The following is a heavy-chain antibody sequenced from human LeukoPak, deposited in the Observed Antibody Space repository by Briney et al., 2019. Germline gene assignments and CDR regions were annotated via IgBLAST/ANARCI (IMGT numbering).Heavy chain of an antibody. D-gene: IGHD6-13*01. Sequence: PGGSLRLSCAASGFTFSSYGMHWVRQAPGKGLEWVAVIWYDGSNKYYADSVKGRFTISRDNSKNTLYLQMNSLRAEDTAVYYCAKVAAAGTSTSLFDYWGQGTLVTVSS. J-gene: IGHJ4*02. CDR3: AKVAAAGTSTSLFDY. V-gene: IGHV3-33*06. CDR2: IWYDGSNK. CDR1: GFTFSSYG.